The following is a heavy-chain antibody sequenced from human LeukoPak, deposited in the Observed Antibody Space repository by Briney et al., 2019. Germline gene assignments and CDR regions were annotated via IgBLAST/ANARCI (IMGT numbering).Heavy chain of an antibody. CDR1: GYTFTGYY. CDR3: APTAGHEYGDYLYYFDY. D-gene: IGHD4-17*01. Sequence: ASVKVSCKASGYTFTGYYMHWVRQAPGQGLEWMGIINPSGGRTSYAQKFQGRVTMTRDTSTSTVYMELSSLRSDDTAVYYCAPTAGHEYGDYLYYFDYWGQGTLVTVSS. CDR2: INPSGGRT. J-gene: IGHJ4*02. V-gene: IGHV1-46*01.